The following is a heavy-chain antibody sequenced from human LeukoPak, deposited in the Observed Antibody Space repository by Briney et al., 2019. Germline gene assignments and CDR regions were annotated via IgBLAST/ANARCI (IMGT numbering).Heavy chain of an antibody. D-gene: IGHD3-22*01. J-gene: IGHJ3*02. CDR1: GFTFSSYG. CDR2: IWYDGSNK. CDR3: ARDLGYYYDSSGPNGGAFDI. Sequence: PGGSLRLSCAASGFTFSSYGMHWVRQAPGKGLEWVAVIWYDGSNKYYADSVKGRFTISRDNSKNTLYLQMNSLRAEDTAVYYCARDLGYYYDSSGPNGGAFDIWGQGTMVTVSS. V-gene: IGHV3-33*01.